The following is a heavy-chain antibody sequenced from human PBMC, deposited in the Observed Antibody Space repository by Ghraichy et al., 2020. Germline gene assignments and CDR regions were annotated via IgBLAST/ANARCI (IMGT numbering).Heavy chain of an antibody. CDR2: ISPSGGST. J-gene: IGHJ4*02. D-gene: IGHD3-16*01. CDR1: GFTFSSIA. V-gene: IGHV3-23*01. CDR3: ASRGSNSWTYFDY. Sequence: GGSLRLSCAASGFTFSSIAMNWVRQAPGKGLEWVSAISPSGGSTYYAGSVRGRFTISRDNSKNTLYLQMNSLRAEDTAVYYCASRGSNSWTYFDYWGQRSLVTVSS.